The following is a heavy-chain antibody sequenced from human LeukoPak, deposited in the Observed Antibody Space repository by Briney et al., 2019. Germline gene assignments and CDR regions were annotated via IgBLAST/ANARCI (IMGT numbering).Heavy chain of an antibody. V-gene: IGHV3-30*04. CDR1: GFTLSNYH. CDR3: AREGYTSGRAAAFDF. D-gene: IGHD6-19*01. J-gene: IGHJ4*02. Sequence: PGGSLRLSCAASGFTLSNYHMHWVRQAPGRGLECVALIPHDGGGKQYAASVEDRFTISGDNSENTVYLQMNSLRHDDAHVYFCAREGYTSGRAAAFDFWGRGTLVTVSS. CDR2: IPHDGGGK.